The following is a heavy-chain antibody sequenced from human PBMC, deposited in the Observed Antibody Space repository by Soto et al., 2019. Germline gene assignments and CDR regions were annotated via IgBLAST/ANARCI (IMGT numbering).Heavy chain of an antibody. D-gene: IGHD6-6*01. CDR3: ARESSIAALLPLQH. CDR2: IIPIFGTA. Sequence: SVKVSCKASGGNFSSYAISWVRPAPGQGLEWMGGIIPIFGTANYAQKFQGRVTITADKSTSTAYMALSSLRSEDAAVYYCARESSIAALLPLQHLGQGTLVTVSS. V-gene: IGHV1-69*06. J-gene: IGHJ1*01. CDR1: GGNFSSYA.